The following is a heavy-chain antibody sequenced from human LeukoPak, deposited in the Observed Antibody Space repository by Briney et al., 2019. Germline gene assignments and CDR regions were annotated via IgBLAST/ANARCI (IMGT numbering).Heavy chain of an antibody. CDR3: AELGITMIGGV. Sequence: GGSLRLSCAASGFTFSSDAMSWVRQAPGKGLEWVSYISSSGSTIYYADSVKGRFTISRDNAKNSLYLQMNSLRAEDTAVYYCAELGITMIGGVWGKGTTVTVSS. CDR1: GFTFSSDA. CDR2: ISSSGSTI. J-gene: IGHJ6*04. V-gene: IGHV3-48*03. D-gene: IGHD3-10*02.